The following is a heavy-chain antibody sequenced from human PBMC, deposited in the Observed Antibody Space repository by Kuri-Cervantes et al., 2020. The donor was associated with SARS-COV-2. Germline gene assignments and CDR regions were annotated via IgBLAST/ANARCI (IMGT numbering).Heavy chain of an antibody. J-gene: IGHJ6*02. V-gene: IGHV3-30*18. CDR1: GFTFSSYG. CDR2: ISYDGSNK. D-gene: IGHD3-9*01. Sequence: GESLKISFAASGFTFSSYGMHWVRQAPGKGLEWVAVISYDGSNKYYADSVKGRFTISRDNSKNTLYLQMNSLGAEDTAVYYCAKDVGYFGGMDVWGQGTTVTVSS. CDR3: AKDVGYFGGMDV.